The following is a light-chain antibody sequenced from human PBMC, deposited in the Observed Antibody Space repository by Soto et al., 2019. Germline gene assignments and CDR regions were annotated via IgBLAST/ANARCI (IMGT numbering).Light chain of an antibody. CDR3: AAWHDRLNGVV. V-gene: IGLV1-44*01. J-gene: IGLJ2*01. Sequence: QSVLTQSPSVSGTPGQRVTISCSGSNSNIGSNTVNWYQQLPGTAPKLLIYSNNQRPSGVPDRFSGSKSGTSASLAISGLQSEDEADYSCAAWHDRLNGVVFGGGTKVTVL. CDR2: SNN. CDR1: NSNIGSNT.